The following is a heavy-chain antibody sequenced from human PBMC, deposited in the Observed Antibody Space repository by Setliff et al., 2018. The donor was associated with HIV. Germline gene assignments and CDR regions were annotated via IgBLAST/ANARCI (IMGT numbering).Heavy chain of an antibody. CDR1: GYTFTSYY. CDR2: INPSGGGT. Sequence: ASVKVSCKASGYTFTSYYMHWVRQAPGQGLEWMGIINPSGGGTSYAQKFQGRVTMTRDTSTSTVYMELSSLRSEDTAVYYCARSRVAARMDSWGQGTLVTVSS. CDR3: ARSRVAARMDS. D-gene: IGHD6-6*01. J-gene: IGHJ4*02. V-gene: IGHV1-46*01.